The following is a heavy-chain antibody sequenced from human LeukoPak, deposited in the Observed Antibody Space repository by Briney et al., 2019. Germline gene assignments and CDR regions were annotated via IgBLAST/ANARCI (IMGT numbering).Heavy chain of an antibody. D-gene: IGHD6-25*01. V-gene: IGHV1-2*02. CDR1: GHPFIDYY. J-gene: IGHJ4*02. CDR2: INSKTGGL. CDR3: AGGRGGYNVIDY. Sequence: ASVKVSCKTSGHPFIDYYMHWVRQALGQGLEWMGWINSKTGGLNYAQKFQAKVTMTRDTFISTGFMELSSLTSDDTAVYYCAGGRGGYNVIDYWGQGTLVTVSS.